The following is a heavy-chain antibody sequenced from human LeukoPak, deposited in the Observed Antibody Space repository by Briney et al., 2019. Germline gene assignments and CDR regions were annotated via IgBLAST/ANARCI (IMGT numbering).Heavy chain of an antibody. V-gene: IGHV1-69*04. CDR3: ARDSGMATISHV. Sequence: SVKVSCKASGYTFTGYYMHWVRQAPGQGLEWMGRIIPILGIANYAQKFQGRVTITADKSTSTAYMELSSLRSEDTAVYYCARDSGMATISHVWGQGTTVTVSS. J-gene: IGHJ6*02. CDR2: IIPILGIA. CDR1: GYTFTGYY. D-gene: IGHD5-24*01.